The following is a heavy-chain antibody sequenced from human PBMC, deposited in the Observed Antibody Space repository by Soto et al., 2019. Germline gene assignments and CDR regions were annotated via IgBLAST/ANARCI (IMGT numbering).Heavy chain of an antibody. V-gene: IGHV3-73*02. CDR2: IRSKANSYAT. CDR3: FREKYFSYHGMDV. J-gene: IGHJ6*02. CDR1: GFAFSGST. Sequence: QLVESGGGLVQPGGSLTLSCAGSGFAFSGSTIHWVRQASGKGLEWVGRIRSKANSYATDYAAAVKGRSIIYRDDSETTAYMQMNSLKIEDTSVYYFFREKYFSYHGMDVWGQGTTVTVSS.